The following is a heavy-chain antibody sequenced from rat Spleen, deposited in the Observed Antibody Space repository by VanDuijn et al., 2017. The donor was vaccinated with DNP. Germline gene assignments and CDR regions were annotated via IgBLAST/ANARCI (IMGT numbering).Heavy chain of an antibody. Sequence: EVQLVESGGGLVQPGRSLKLSCAASGFTFSDYYMAWFRQAPRKGLEWVAYIRYDGGYTRYGDSVKGRFTISRDNAKNTLYLQMNSLGSEDMATYYCARWNSGHFDYWGQGVMVSVSS. J-gene: IGHJ2*01. CDR2: IRYDGGYT. CDR3: ARWNSGHFDY. D-gene: IGHD4-3*01. V-gene: IGHV5-22*01. CDR1: GFTFSDYY.